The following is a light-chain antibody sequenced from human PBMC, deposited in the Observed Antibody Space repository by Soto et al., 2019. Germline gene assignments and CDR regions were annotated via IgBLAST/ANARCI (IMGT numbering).Light chain of an antibody. CDR2: GAS. CDR1: QSIRMY. CDR3: QQSNGMPYT. J-gene: IGKJ2*01. V-gene: IGKV1-39*01. Sequence: DIQMTQSPSSLSASVGDRVTITCRASQSIRMYLSWYQQKPGKAPTLVIYGASNLYSGVPSRFNGTGSATEFTLTISGLQPEDFGTYYCQQSNGMPYTFGQGTILEIK.